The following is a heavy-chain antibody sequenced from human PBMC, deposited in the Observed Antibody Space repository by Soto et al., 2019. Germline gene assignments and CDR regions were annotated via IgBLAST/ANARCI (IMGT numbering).Heavy chain of an antibody. V-gene: IGHV4-59*01. Sequence: PSETLSLTCTVSCGSISSYGCSWIRQPPGKGLEWIGYIYYSGSTNYNPSLKSRVTISVDTSKNQFSLKLSSVTAADTAVYYCARVEGLDFDYWGQGTLVTVSS. CDR1: CGSISSYG. CDR3: ARVEGLDFDY. J-gene: IGHJ4*02. CDR2: IYYSGST.